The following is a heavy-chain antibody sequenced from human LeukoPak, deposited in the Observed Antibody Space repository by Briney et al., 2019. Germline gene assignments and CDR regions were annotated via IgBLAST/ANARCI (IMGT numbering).Heavy chain of an antibody. D-gene: IGHD2-15*01. CDR2: VYYSGST. CDR3: ARGMAESGYCSGGSCYTPDY. J-gene: IGHJ4*02. V-gene: IGHV4-39*07. Sequence: SETLSLTCTVSGGSISSSSYYWGGIRQPPGKGVEWIGSVYYSGSTYYNPSLKSRITISVDTSKNQFSLKLSSVTAADTAVYYCARGMAESGYCSGGSCYTPDYWGQGTLVTVSS. CDR1: GGSISSSSYY.